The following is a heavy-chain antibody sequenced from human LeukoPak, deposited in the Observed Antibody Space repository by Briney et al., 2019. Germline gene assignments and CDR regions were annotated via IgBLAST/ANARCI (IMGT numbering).Heavy chain of an antibody. Sequence: GSLRLSCAASGFTVSSNYMSWVRQAPGKGLEWVSVIYSGGSTYYADSVKGRFTISRDNSKNTLYLQMNSLRAEDTAVYYCATGYSGYDYSFDYWGQGTLVTVSS. CDR1: GFTVSSNY. CDR2: IYSGGST. V-gene: IGHV3-66*01. D-gene: IGHD5-12*01. CDR3: ATGYSGYDYSFDY. J-gene: IGHJ4*02.